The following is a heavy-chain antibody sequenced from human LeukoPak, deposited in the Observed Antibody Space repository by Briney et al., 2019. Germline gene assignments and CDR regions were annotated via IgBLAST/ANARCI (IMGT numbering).Heavy chain of an antibody. D-gene: IGHD3-10*01. CDR1: GFTFSNAW. Sequence: PGGSLRLSCAASGFTFSNAWMSWVRQAPGKGLEWVGRIKSKTDGGTTDYAAPVKGRFTISRDDSKNTLYLQMNSLKTEDTAVYYCTTSLYYYGSGSYYKRYYYYMDVWGKGTTVTISS. J-gene: IGHJ6*03. CDR2: IKSKTDGGTT. CDR3: TTSLYYYGSGSYYKRYYYYMDV. V-gene: IGHV3-15*01.